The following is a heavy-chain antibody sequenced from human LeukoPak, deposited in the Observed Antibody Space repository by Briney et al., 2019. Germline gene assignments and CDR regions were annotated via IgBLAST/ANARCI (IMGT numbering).Heavy chain of an antibody. CDR1: GFTFSSYS. Sequence: GGSLRLSCAASGFTFSSYSMNWVRQAPGKGLEWVSSISSSSSYIYYADSVKGRFTISRDNAKNSLYLQMNSLRAEDTAVHYCASVGSSSWYDYFDYWGQGTLVTVSS. CDR3: ASVGSSSWYDYFDY. J-gene: IGHJ4*02. CDR2: ISSSSSYI. D-gene: IGHD6-13*01. V-gene: IGHV3-21*01.